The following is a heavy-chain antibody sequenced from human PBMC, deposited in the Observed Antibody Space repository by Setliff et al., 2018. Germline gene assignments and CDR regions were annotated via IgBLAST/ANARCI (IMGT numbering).Heavy chain of an antibody. J-gene: IGHJ6*03. V-gene: IGHV3-48*01. CDR2: IDISSTTI. CDR3: ARVGRERSNGECYSTTPCYSYYMDV. D-gene: IGHD2-8*01. CDR1: GFTFSSYS. Sequence: GALRLSCAASGFTFSSYSMQWVRQAPGKGLEWISYIDISSTTIYYADSVKGRFPISRDNAKNSLYLQMNSLRAGETAAYYCARVGRERSNGECYSTTPCYSYYMDVWGKGTTVTVSS.